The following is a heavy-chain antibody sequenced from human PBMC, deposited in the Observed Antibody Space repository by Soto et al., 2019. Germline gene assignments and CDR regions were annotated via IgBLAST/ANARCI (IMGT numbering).Heavy chain of an antibody. D-gene: IGHD6-13*01. Sequence: ASVKVSCKASGYSFTIYGVTWVRQAPGQGLEWMGWISAYNGNTNYAQKLQGRVTMTTDTSTSTAYMELRSLRSDDTALYYCARGGARNSSSWYSGFDYWGQGTLVTVSS. CDR2: ISAYNGNT. J-gene: IGHJ4*02. CDR3: ARGGARNSSSWYSGFDY. CDR1: GYSFTIYG. V-gene: IGHV1-18*01.